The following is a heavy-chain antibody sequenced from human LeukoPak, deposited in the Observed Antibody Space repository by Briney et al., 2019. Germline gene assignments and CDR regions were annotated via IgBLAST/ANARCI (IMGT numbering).Heavy chain of an antibody. CDR2: IIPIFGTA. Sequence: SVKVSCKASGGTFSSYAISWVRQAPGQGLEWMGRIIPIFGTANYAQKFQGRVTITADKSTSTAYMELSSLRSEDTAVYYCARPDRVVTLSRDWYFDLWGCGTLVTVSS. V-gene: IGHV1-69*06. J-gene: IGHJ2*01. D-gene: IGHD1-14*01. CDR1: GGTFSSYA. CDR3: ARPDRVVTLSRDWYFDL.